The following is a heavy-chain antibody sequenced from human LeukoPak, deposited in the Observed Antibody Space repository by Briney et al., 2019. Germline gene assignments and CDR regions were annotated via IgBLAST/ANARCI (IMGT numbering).Heavy chain of an antibody. D-gene: IGHD3-22*01. CDR2: ISAYNGNT. Sequence: APVKVSCKASGYTFTSYGISWVRQAPGQGLEWMGWISAYNGNTNYAQKLQGRVTMTTDTSTSTAYMELRSLRPDDTAVYYCARYWGSSGPYYFDYWGQGTLVTVSS. CDR3: ARYWGSSGPYYFDY. V-gene: IGHV1-18*01. J-gene: IGHJ4*02. CDR1: GYTFTSYG.